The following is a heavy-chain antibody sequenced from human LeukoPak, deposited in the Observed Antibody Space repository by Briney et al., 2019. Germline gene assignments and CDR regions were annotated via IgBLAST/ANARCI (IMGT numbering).Heavy chain of an antibody. V-gene: IGHV3-21*01. CDR2: ISSSSSYI. CDR1: GFTFGSYS. Sequence: GGSLRLSCAASGFTFGSYSMNWVRQAPGKGLEWVSSISSSSSYIYYADSVKGRFTISRDNAKNSLYLQMNSLRAEDTAVYYCARGGYSYTTSHPYWGQGTLVTVSS. D-gene: IGHD5-18*01. J-gene: IGHJ4*02. CDR3: ARGGYSYTTSHPY.